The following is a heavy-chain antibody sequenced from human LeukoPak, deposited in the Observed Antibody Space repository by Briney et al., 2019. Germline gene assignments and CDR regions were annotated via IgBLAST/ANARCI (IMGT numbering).Heavy chain of an antibody. Sequence: SETLSLTCVVYGESFSGYYWTWIRQPPGKGLEWIGEIIDTGSTKYNSSLKSRVTISVDTSKNEFSLNLTSVTAADTAMYYCASQRITDFGVVIPRGFDSWGQGTLVPVSS. D-gene: IGHD3-3*01. CDR2: IIDTGST. CDR1: GESFSGYY. J-gene: IGHJ4*02. CDR3: ASQRITDFGVVIPRGFDS. V-gene: IGHV4-34*12.